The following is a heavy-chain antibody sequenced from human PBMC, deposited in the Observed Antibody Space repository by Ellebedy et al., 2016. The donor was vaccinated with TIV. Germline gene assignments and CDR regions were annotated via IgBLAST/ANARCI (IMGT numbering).Heavy chain of an antibody. V-gene: IGHV4-59*11. J-gene: IGHJ4*02. D-gene: IGHD1-14*01. Sequence: MPSETLSLTCTVSGGSISIHYWSWIRQPPGKGLEWVGYVYYSGSTNYNPSLKSRVIMSLNTSKNQFSLRLSSVTAADTALYYCARYNRVSYYYLDYWGQGTLVTVSS. CDR3: ARYNRVSYYYLDY. CDR1: GGSISIHY. CDR2: VYYSGST.